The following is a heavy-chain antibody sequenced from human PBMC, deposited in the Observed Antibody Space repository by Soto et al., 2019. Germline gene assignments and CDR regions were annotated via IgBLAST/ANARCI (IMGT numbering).Heavy chain of an antibody. CDR1: GGSFSGYQ. D-gene: IGHD3-10*01. CDR2: INDSGDI. Sequence: QVQLQQWGAGLLKPSETLSLTCAVYGGSFSGYQWSWIRQTPGKGLEWIGGINDSGDINYNPSLKSRVTILVDSPKKQISLRLSFVTAADTAVYYCARGLLLWFGELSRRGGYYYYMDVWCKGTTVIVSS. V-gene: IGHV4-34*01. J-gene: IGHJ6*03. CDR3: ARGLLLWFGELSRRGGYYYYMDV.